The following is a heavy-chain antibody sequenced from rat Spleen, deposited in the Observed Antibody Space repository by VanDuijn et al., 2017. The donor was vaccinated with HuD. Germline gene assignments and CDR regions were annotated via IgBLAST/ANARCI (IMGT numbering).Heavy chain of an antibody. D-gene: IGHD1-3*01. CDR3: TRVGFYRY. Sequence: EVQLVESGGGLVQPGRSLKLSCVASGFTFNNYWMTWIRQSPGKGLEWVASITNIAGRTHYPDSVKGRFTISRDIAKSTLFLQMNSLKSEDTATYYCTRVGFYRYGGQGVMVTVSS. V-gene: IGHV5-31*01. CDR2: ITNIAGRT. CDR1: GFTFNNYW. J-gene: IGHJ2*01.